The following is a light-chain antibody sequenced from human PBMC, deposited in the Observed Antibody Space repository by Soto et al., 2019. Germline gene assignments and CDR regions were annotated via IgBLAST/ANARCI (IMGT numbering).Light chain of an antibody. CDR3: SSYTNKDTLL. Sequence: QSVLTQPASVSGSPGQSITISCTGTSSDVGGYDHVSWYQQLPGKAPKLIIYDVTVRPSGISPRFSGSKSDNTASLAVSGLQPEDEADYYCSSYTNKDTLLFGGGTKLTVL. CDR2: DVT. J-gene: IGLJ3*02. CDR1: SSDVGGYDH. V-gene: IGLV2-14*03.